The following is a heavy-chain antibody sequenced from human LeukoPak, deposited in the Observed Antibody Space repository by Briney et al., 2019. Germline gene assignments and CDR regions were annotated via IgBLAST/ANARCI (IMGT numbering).Heavy chain of an antibody. Sequence: SETLSLTCTVSGYSISSGYYWGWIRQPPGKGLEWIGSIYHSGSTYYNPSLKSRVTISVDTSKNQFSLKLSSVTAADTAVYYCARGSYYYDSSGYYDLDYWGQGTLVTVSS. V-gene: IGHV4-38-2*02. J-gene: IGHJ4*02. CDR3: ARGSYYYDSSGYYDLDY. CDR2: IYHSGST. D-gene: IGHD3-22*01. CDR1: GYSISSGYY.